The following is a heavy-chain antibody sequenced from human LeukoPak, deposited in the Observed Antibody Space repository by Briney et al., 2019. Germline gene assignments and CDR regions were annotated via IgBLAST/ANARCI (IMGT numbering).Heavy chain of an antibody. CDR1: AFTFSSYG. CDR2: IRYDGSNK. CDR3: AKDHYYGSGSYYNDNYMDV. J-gene: IGHJ6*03. V-gene: IGHV3-30*02. D-gene: IGHD3-10*01. Sequence: GGSLRLSCAASAFTFSSYGIHWVRQAPGKGLEWVAFIRYDGSNKYYADSVKGRFTISRDNSKNTLYLQMNSLRAEDTAVYYCAKDHYYGSGSYYNDNYMDVWGKGTTVTISS.